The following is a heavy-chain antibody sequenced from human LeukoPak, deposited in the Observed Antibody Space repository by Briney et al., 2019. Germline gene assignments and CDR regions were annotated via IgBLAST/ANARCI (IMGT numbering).Heavy chain of an antibody. V-gene: IGHV3-23*01. Sequence: TGGSLRLSCAASGFIFSNYAMTWVRQAPGKGLEWVSTISGSGGNIYYADSVKGRFTISRDNSKNTLYVQVNSLGTEDTAAYYCAKGSYYDSSGSFYFDYWGQGTLVTVSS. CDR1: GFIFSNYA. CDR2: ISGSGGNI. CDR3: AKGSYYDSSGSFYFDY. J-gene: IGHJ4*02. D-gene: IGHD3-22*01.